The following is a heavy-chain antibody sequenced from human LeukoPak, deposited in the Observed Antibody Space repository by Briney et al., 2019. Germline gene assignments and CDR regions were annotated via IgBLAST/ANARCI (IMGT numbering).Heavy chain of an antibody. Sequence: ASVKVSCKASGYTFTGYYIHWVRQAPGQGLEWMGWISAYNGNTNYAQKLQGRVTMTTDTSTSTAYMELRSLRSDDTAVYYCARANYYDSSGYYRLWGQGTLVTVSS. CDR1: GYTFTGYY. CDR3: ARANYYDSSGYYRL. V-gene: IGHV1-18*04. D-gene: IGHD3-22*01. CDR2: ISAYNGNT. J-gene: IGHJ4*02.